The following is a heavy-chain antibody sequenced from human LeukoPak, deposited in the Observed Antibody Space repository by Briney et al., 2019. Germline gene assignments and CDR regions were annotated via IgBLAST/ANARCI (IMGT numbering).Heavy chain of an antibody. CDR1: GGSITTTNF. CDR2: TSLRGRT. Sequence: PSETLSLPCGVSGGSITTTNFWRLVRQPPSGGLEWIGETSLRGRTQHLPSLKRRVNISIDESNHHLDLRLASVTAADTAVYYCSRGSGPYCPFGHWGQGTLLAVTS. V-gene: IGHV4-4*02. CDR3: SRGSGPYCPFGH. D-gene: IGHD1-26*01. J-gene: IGHJ5*02.